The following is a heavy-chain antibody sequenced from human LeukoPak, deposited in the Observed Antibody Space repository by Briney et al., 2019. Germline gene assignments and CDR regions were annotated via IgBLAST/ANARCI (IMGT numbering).Heavy chain of an antibody. Sequence: GGSLRLSCAASGFTFSSYGMHWVRQAPGKGLEWVAFIRYDGSNKYYADSVKGRFTISRDNSKNTLYLQMNSLRAEDTAVYYCAKSGYDFWSGYYVWWGQGTLVTVSS. V-gene: IGHV3-30*02. CDR3: AKSGYDFWSGYYVW. CDR1: GFTFSSYG. J-gene: IGHJ4*02. CDR2: IRYDGSNK. D-gene: IGHD3-3*01.